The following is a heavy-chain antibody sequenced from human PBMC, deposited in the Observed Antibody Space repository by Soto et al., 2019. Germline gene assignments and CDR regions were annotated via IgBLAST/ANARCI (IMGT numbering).Heavy chain of an antibody. Sequence: SETLSLTCTVSGGPISSGSYYWGWSRQPPGKGLEWIGTIYYSGSTYYNPSLKSRVTISVDTSKNQFSLKLSSVTAADTAVYYCARRYSGYSSDYWGQGTLVTVSS. V-gene: IGHV4-39*01. CDR1: GGPISSGSYY. CDR2: IYYSGST. J-gene: IGHJ4*02. D-gene: IGHD5-12*01. CDR3: ARRYSGYSSDY.